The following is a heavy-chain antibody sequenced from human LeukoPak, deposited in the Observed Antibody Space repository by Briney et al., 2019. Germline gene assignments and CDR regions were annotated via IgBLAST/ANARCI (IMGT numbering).Heavy chain of an antibody. D-gene: IGHD6-19*01. Sequence: ASVKVSCKASGYTFNSYPMHWVRQAPGQGLEWMGWINTNTGNPSYAQDFTGRFVFSLDTSVSTAYLQITNLKAEDTAVYYCARQFGSGWYNFDIWGRGTLVTVSS. CDR1: GYTFNSYP. CDR2: INTNTGNP. CDR3: ARQFGSGWYNFDI. J-gene: IGHJ4*02. V-gene: IGHV7-4-1*02.